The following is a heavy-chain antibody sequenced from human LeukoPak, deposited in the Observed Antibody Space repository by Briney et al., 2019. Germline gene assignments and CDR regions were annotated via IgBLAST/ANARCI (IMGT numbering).Heavy chain of an antibody. J-gene: IGHJ4*02. CDR1: GGSISSYY. V-gene: IGHV4-59*01. CDR3: AREGGFYRPLDY. CDR2: IFYSGST. D-gene: IGHD3-3*01. Sequence: SETLSLTCTVSGGSISSYYWSWIRQPPGKGLEWIGYIFYSGSTNYNPSLKSRVTISGHTSKNQFSLKLSSVTAADTAVYYCAREGGFYRPLDYSGQGTLVTVSS.